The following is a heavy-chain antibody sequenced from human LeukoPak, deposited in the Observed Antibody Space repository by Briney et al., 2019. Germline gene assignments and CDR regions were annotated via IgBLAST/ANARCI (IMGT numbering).Heavy chain of an antibody. CDR1: GFNFRIHW. CDR3: TRGGAPAARRSRGWFDP. D-gene: IGHD2-2*01. Sequence: GGSLRLSCAAPGFNFRIHWMHWVRQAPGKGLVWVSRVNPEGSSTGYADSVEGRFTISRDNAKNTLYVQMNSLRVEDTAVYYCTRGGAPAARRSRGWFDPRGQGTLVTVSS. J-gene: IGHJ5*02. CDR2: VNPEGSST. V-gene: IGHV3-74*01.